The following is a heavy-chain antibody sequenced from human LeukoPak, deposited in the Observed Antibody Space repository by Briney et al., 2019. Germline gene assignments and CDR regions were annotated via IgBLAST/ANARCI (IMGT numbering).Heavy chain of an antibody. CDR1: GFTFSSYA. Sequence: PGGSLRLSCATSGFTFSSYAMSWVRQAPGKGLEWVSGIGASGGSTYYADSVKGRFTISRDNSKNTLYLQMNSLRAEDTAVYYCARDPDDYGDYSYFDYWGQGTLVTVSS. CDR2: IGASGGST. CDR3: ARDPDDYGDYSYFDY. J-gene: IGHJ4*02. V-gene: IGHV3-23*01. D-gene: IGHD4-17*01.